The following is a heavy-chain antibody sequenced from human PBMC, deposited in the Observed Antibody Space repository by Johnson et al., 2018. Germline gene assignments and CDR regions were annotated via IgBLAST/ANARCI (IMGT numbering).Heavy chain of an antibody. Sequence: VQLVESGGGLIQPGGSLRLSCAASGFTVSSNYMSWVRQAPGKGLEWVSVIYSGGRTYYADSVKGRFTISRDNSKNTLYLQMSSLRGEDTAVYYCAKSIPPTRGPLGYGMDVGGKGTTVTVSS. J-gene: IGHJ6*04. CDR2: IYSGGRT. D-gene: IGHD2-21*01. CDR1: GFTVSSNY. V-gene: IGHV3-53*01. CDR3: AKSIPPTRGPLGYGMDV.